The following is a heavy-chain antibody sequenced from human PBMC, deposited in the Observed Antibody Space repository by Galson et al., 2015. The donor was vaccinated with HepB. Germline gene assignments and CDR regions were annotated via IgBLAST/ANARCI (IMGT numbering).Heavy chain of an antibody. CDR1: GDSVSSNSAA. CDR2: TYYRSKWYN. CDR3: ARVPYCSSTSCYTRAAFDI. D-gene: IGHD2-2*02. J-gene: IGHJ3*02. V-gene: IGHV6-1*01. Sequence: CAISGDSVSSNSAAWNWIRQSPSRGLEWLGRTYYRSKWYNDYAVSVKSRITINPDTSKNQFSLQLNSVTPEDTAVYYCARVPYCSSTSCYTRAAFDIWGQGTMVTVSS.